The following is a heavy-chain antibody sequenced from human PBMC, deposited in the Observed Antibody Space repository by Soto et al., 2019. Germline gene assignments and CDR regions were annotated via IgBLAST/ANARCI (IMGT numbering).Heavy chain of an antibody. V-gene: IGHV3-15*01. CDR1: GFTFSNAW. D-gene: IGHD3-22*01. CDR3: TTDKSFWYYYDSSGYYSATEFDY. CDR2: IKSKTDGGTT. J-gene: IGHJ4*02. Sequence: PGGSLRLSCAASGFTFSNAWMSWVRQAPGKGLEWVGRIKSKTDGGTTDYAAPVKGRFTISRDDSKNTLYLQMNSLKTEDTAVYYCTTDKSFWYYYDSSGYYSATEFDYWGQGTLVTVSS.